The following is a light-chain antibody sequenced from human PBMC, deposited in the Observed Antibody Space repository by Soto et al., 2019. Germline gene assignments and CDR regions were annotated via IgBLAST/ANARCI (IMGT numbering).Light chain of an antibody. CDR3: QQYNIWPPIT. CDR2: GAS. CDR1: PSISTN. V-gene: IGKV3-15*01. J-gene: IGKJ5*01. Sequence: EIVMTQSQATLSVSPGERATLSCRASPSISTNLAWYQQRPGQAPRLLIYGASTRATDIPARFSGSGSGTEFTLTISSLQSEDFAVYYCQQYNIWPPITFGQGPRLEIK.